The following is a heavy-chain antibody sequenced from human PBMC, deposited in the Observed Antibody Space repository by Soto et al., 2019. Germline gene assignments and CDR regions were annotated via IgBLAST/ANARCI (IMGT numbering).Heavy chain of an antibody. CDR2: VYLTGTP. V-gene: IGHV4-59*01. CDR1: GGPISGVY. D-gene: IGHD1-1*01. CDR3: ARVEGLWHAERKYYFDY. J-gene: IGHJ4*02. Sequence: PSETLSLTCTVSGGPISGVYGTWIRQAPGKDLEWIGDVYLTGTPNYNPSLKSRVTMSTDTSNNQFSLTLTSVTAADTAVYYCARVEGLWHAERKYYFDYWGQGTLLTVSS.